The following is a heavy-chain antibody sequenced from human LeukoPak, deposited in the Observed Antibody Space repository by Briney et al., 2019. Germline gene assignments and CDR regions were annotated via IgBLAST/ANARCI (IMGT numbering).Heavy chain of an antibody. J-gene: IGHJ4*02. V-gene: IGHV1-2*06. Sequence: ASVKVSCKASGYTFLAYYLRWVRQAPGQGLEWMGRINPNTGDTNYARKFQGRVSITRDTSINTAYVDLSRLTSDDTAMYYCARDLRFLEWLWGQGTLITVSS. CDR1: GYTFLAYY. CDR2: INPNTGDT. D-gene: IGHD3-3*01. CDR3: ARDLRFLEWL.